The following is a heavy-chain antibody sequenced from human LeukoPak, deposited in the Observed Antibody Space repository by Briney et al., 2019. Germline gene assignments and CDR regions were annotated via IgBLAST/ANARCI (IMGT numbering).Heavy chain of an antibody. CDR3: AREGYSGYDHRYNWFDP. Sequence: ASVKVSCTASGYTFTCYDINWVRQATGQGLGWMGWITPNSGNTGYAQKFQGRVTMTRNTSISTAYMELSSLRSEDTAVYYCAREGYSGYDHRYNWFDPWGQGTLVTVSS. D-gene: IGHD5-12*01. V-gene: IGHV1-8*01. CDR2: ITPNSGNT. J-gene: IGHJ5*02. CDR1: GYTFTCYD.